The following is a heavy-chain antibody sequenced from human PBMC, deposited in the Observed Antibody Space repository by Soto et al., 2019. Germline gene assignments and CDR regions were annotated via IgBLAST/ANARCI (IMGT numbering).Heavy chain of an antibody. Sequence: LRLSCATSGFTFSASAMHWVRQVSGKGLEWIARIRSKANNYATTYAPSVKGRFTISRDDSENTVYLQMNSLKTEDTAIYYCAKQIYGGNSWGQGTLVTVSS. CDR3: AKQIYGGNS. CDR2: IRSKANNYAT. D-gene: IGHD2-21*02. V-gene: IGHV3-73*01. CDR1: GFTFSASA. J-gene: IGHJ4*02.